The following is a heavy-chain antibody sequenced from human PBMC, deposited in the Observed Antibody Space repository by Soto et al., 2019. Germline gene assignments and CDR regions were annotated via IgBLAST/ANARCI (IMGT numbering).Heavy chain of an antibody. CDR3: AREVRDDAGYLDL. Sequence: QVQLVESGGGVVQPGRSLRLSCVVSGFTFSMHGMHWVRQAPGKGLDGVALIWHDGSNENYADSVKGRFTISRDNSKKTLYLQMDSLRVEDTAVYYCAREVRDDAGYLDLWGQGTRVTLSS. V-gene: IGHV3-33*01. CDR1: GFTFSMHG. D-gene: IGHD1-1*01. J-gene: IGHJ4*02. CDR2: IWHDGSNE.